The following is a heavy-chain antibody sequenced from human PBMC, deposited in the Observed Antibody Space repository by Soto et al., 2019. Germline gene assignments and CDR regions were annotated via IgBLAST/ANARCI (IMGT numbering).Heavy chain of an antibody. D-gene: IGHD2-15*01. CDR3: AHSPCSGGTCYLFDY. CDR2: IYWDDVQ. CDR1: GFSLSTSGVG. Sequence: QITLKESGTTLVKPTQTLTLTCTISGFSLSTSGVGVGWIRQPPGKALEWLALIYWDDVQRYSPSLKTRLTSTKDTSRNQVVLTMTNMDLVDTATYYCAHSPCSGGTCYLFDYWGQGMLVTVSS. V-gene: IGHV2-5*02. J-gene: IGHJ4*02.